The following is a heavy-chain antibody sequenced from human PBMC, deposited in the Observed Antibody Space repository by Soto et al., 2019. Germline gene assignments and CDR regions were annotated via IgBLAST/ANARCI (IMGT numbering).Heavy chain of an antibody. CDR1: GFTFSSYS. CDR2: ISSSSSYI. Sequence: GGSLRLSCAASGFTFSSYSMNWVRQAPGKGLEWVSSISSSSSYIYYADSVKGRFTISRDNAKNSLYLQMNSLRAEDTAVYYCARGSPRPGRGSYGSPIFVDYWGQGTLVTVSS. CDR3: ARGSPRPGRGSYGSPIFVDY. J-gene: IGHJ4*02. V-gene: IGHV3-21*01. D-gene: IGHD3-3*02.